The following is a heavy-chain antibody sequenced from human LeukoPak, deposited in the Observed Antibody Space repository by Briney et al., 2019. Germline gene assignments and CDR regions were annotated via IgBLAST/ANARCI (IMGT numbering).Heavy chain of an antibody. J-gene: IGHJ3*02. CDR2: IHTSGSP. CDR1: GGSIRSGNYF. D-gene: IGHD3-22*01. V-gene: IGHV4-61*02. Sequence: SQTLSLTCTVSGGSIRSGNYFWSWIRQPAGQGLEWIGRIHTSGSPNYNPSLKSRVTMSVDTSKNQFSLKLSSVTAADTAVYYCARDRAAVRRSYSSGYHWHAFDIWGQGTMVTVSS. CDR3: ARDRAAVRRSYSSGYHWHAFDI.